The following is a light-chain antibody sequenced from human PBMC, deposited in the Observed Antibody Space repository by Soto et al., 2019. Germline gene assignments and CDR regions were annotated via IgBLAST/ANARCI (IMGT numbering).Light chain of an antibody. J-gene: IGKJ1*01. CDR1: QGIGND. CDR2: AAS. CDR3: LQHNTYPRT. Sequence: DIQMTQSPSSLSASVGDRVTITCRASQGIGNDLAWYQQKPGKAPKRLIYAASSLHSGVPSKFSGRASGTEFTLTISSLQPEDFATYYCLQHNTYPRTFGQGTKVEIK. V-gene: IGKV1-17*01.